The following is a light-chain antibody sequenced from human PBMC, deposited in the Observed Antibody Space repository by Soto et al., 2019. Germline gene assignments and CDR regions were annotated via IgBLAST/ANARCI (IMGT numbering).Light chain of an antibody. V-gene: IGLV1-40*01. CDR3: QSSDSSLSGWV. CDR2: GNS. Sequence: QSVLTQPPSVSGAPGQRVTISCTGSSSNIGAGYDVHWYQQLPGTAPKLLIYGNSNRPSGVPDRFSGSKSGTSASLAITGLQAEDEADYYGQSSDSSLSGWVFGGGTKLTVL. CDR1: SSNIGAGYD. J-gene: IGLJ3*02.